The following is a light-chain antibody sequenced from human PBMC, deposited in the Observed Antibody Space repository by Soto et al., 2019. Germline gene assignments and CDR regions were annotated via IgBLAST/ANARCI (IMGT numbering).Light chain of an antibody. CDR2: EAS. Sequence: QSALTQPASVSGSPGQSITISCTGTSSDVGGYNYVSWYQQHPGKAPKLMSYEASNRPSGVSNRFSGSKSGNTASLTISGLQAEDEADYYCSSYTSSSTRVFGTGTKLTVL. CDR3: SSYTSSSTRV. CDR1: SSDVGGYNY. V-gene: IGLV2-14*01. J-gene: IGLJ1*01.